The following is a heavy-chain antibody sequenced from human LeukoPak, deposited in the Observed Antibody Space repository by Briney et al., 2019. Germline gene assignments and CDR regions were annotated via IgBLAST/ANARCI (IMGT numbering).Heavy chain of an antibody. D-gene: IGHD3-22*01. V-gene: IGHV4-59*05. CDR3: ARPNRSGYTRDAFDI. Sequence: SETLSLTCAVYGGSFSPYYWSWIRQPPGKGLEWVGSIYYSGSTYYNPSLKSRVTISVDTSKNQFSLKLSSVTAADTAVYYCARPNRSGYTRDAFDIWGQGTMVTVSS. CDR1: GGSFSPYY. CDR2: IYYSGST. J-gene: IGHJ3*02.